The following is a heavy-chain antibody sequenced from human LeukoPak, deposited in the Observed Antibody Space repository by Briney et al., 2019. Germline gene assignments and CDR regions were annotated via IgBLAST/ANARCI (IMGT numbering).Heavy chain of an antibody. J-gene: IGHJ6*03. CDR2: IYTSGST. CDR3: AREFPYSGSYYRRSYYYYMDV. D-gene: IGHD1-26*01. V-gene: IGHV4-4*07. CDR1: GGSISSYY. Sequence: SETLSLTCTVSGGSISSYYWSWIRQPAGEGLEWIGRIYTSGSTNYNPSLKSRVTMSVDTSKNQFSLKLSSVTAADTAVYYCAREFPYSGSYYRRSYYYYMDVWGKGTTVTVSS.